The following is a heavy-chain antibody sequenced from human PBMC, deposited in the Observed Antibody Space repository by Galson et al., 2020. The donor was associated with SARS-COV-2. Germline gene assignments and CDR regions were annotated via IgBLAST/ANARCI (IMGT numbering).Heavy chain of an antibody. V-gene: IGHV3-30*01. Sequence: GGSLSLSCAASGFTFSSYAMHWVRQAPGKGLEWVAVISYDGSNKYYADSVKGRFTISRDNSKNTLYLQMNSLRAEDTAVYYCARPFSGSYSSFFDYWGQGTLVIVSS. CDR2: ISYDGSNK. J-gene: IGHJ4*02. D-gene: IGHD1-26*01. CDR3: ARPFSGSYSSFFDY. CDR1: GFTFSSYA.